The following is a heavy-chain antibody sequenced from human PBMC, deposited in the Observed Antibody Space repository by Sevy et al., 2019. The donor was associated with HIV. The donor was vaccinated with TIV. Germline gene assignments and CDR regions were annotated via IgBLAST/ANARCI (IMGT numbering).Heavy chain of an antibody. Sequence: ASVKVSCKVSGYTLTELSMHWVRQAPGKGLESMGGFDPEHGETIYAQKFQGRVTMTEDTSTDTAYMELSSLRSEDTAVYYCATGPFYYDSSGYYFRALDYWGQGTLVTVSS. V-gene: IGHV1-24*01. CDR3: ATGPFYYDSSGYYFRALDY. CDR2: FDPEHGET. D-gene: IGHD3-22*01. CDR1: GYTLTELS. J-gene: IGHJ4*02.